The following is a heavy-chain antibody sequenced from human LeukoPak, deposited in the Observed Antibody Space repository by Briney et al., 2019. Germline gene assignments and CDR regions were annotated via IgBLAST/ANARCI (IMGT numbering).Heavy chain of an antibody. Sequence: GGSLRLSCAASGFTFSSYWMHWVRQAPGKGLVWVSRINTGGSSTSCVDSGKGRFNISRDNAKNTLYLQMNSLRAEDTAVYYCARGYNYGYWIDYWGQGTLVTVSS. CDR2: INTGGSST. V-gene: IGHV3-74*01. D-gene: IGHD5-18*01. J-gene: IGHJ4*02. CDR1: GFTFSSYW. CDR3: ARGYNYGYWIDY.